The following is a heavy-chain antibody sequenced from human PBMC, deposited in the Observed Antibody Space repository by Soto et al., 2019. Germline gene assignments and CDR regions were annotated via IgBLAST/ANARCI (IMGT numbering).Heavy chain of an antibody. D-gene: IGHD3-10*01. CDR3: ARAPRSRRSGSGSYFDY. Sequence: SETLSLTCTVSGGSISSYYWGWIRQPPGKGLEWIGYIYYSGSANYNPSLKSRVTISVDTSKNQFSLKLSSVTAADTAVYYCARAPRSRRSGSGSYFDYWGQGTLVTVSS. CDR1: GGSISSYY. V-gene: IGHV4-59*01. J-gene: IGHJ4*02. CDR2: IYYSGSA.